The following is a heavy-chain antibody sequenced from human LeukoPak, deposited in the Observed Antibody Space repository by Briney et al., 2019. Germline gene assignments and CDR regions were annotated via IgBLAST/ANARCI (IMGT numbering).Heavy chain of an antibody. CDR1: GFTFTSHW. CDR3: ARDGP. J-gene: IGHJ5*02. CDR2: INQDGSEK. V-gene: IGHV3-7*01. Sequence: GGSLRLSCAASGFTFTSHWMSWVRQAPGKGLEWVANINQDGSEKYYVDSVKGRFTISRDNAKSSLYLQMNSLRAEDTAVYYCARDGPWGQGTLVTVSS.